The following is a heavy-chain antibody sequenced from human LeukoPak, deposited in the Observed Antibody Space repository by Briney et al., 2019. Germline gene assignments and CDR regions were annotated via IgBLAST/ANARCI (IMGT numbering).Heavy chain of an antibody. V-gene: IGHV1-69*04. CDR2: IIPIFGIA. D-gene: IGHD3-22*01. Sequence: ASVKVSCKASGGTFSSYAISWVRQAPGQGLEWMGRIIPIFGIANYAQKFQGRVTITADKSTSTAYMELSSLRSEDTAAYYCARDYYDSSGPPLDYWGQGTLVTVSS. J-gene: IGHJ4*02. CDR3: ARDYYDSSGPPLDY. CDR1: GGTFSSYA.